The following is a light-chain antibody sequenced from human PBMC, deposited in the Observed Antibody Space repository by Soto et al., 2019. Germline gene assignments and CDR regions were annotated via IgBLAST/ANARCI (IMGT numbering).Light chain of an antibody. V-gene: IGKV3-20*01. CDR1: QSVSILY. CDR2: GAS. CDR3: QKHDGSLTWT. Sequence: EIVLTQYPGTRSLSPGERATLSCRASQSVSILYLAWYQQKPGQAPSLLIHGASSRATGIPDSFSGSGSKTDLTRNISRLEPEDFAVYYCQKHDGSLTWTFGQGTKV. J-gene: IGKJ1*01.